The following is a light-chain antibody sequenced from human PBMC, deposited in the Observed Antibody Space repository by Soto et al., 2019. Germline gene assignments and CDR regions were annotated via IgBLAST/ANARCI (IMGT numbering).Light chain of an antibody. CDR3: QQYSSSPPT. CDR1: QSLSSRY. Sequence: EIVLTQSPGTLSSSPGDRATLSCRASQSLSSRYLAWYRQKPGQAPRLLIYGASNRATGIPDRFSGSGSGTDFTLTISSLEPDDFAVYYCQQYSSSPPTFGGGTKVEIK. V-gene: IGKV3-20*01. CDR2: GAS. J-gene: IGKJ4*01.